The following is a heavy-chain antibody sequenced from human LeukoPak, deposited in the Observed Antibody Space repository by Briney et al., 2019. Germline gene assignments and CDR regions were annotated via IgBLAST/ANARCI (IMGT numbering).Heavy chain of an antibody. Sequence: GGSLRLSCGASGFMFTAHDMHWVRQAPGKGLEWVAFIQNDGSDKYYADSVKGRFTISRDNSKNTLYLQMNSLRREDTAVYFCAKPSGSGVDYWGQGTWVTVSS. CDR2: IQNDGSDK. CDR3: AKPSGSGVDY. J-gene: IGHJ4*02. V-gene: IGHV3-30*02. D-gene: IGHD1-26*01. CDR1: GFMFTAHD.